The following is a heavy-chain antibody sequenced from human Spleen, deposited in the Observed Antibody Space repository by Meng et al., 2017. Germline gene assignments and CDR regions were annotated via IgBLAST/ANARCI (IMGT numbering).Heavy chain of an antibody. V-gene: IGHV3-30*01. CDR3: AHAIFGVVNDAFDI. CDR1: GFIFSRYA. Sequence: GGSLRLSCAASGFIFSRYAMHWVRQAPGKGLEWVAVISYDGSNKYYEDSVKGRFTISRDNSKNTLYLQMNSLRTEDTAVYYCAHAIFGVVNDAFDIWGQGTMVTVSS. J-gene: IGHJ3*02. CDR2: ISYDGSNK. D-gene: IGHD3-3*01.